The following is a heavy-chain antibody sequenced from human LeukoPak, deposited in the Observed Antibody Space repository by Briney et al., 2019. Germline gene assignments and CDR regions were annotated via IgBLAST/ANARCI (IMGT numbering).Heavy chain of an antibody. CDR2: ISSSSSTI. D-gene: IGHD6-13*01. Sequence: PGGSLRLSCAASGFTFSSYSMNWVRQAPGKGLKWVSYISSSSSTIYYADSVKGRFTISRDNSKNTLYLQMNSLRAEDTAVYYCARDGEIAAVGYYYYYYMDVWGKGTTVTVSS. J-gene: IGHJ6*03. CDR3: ARDGEIAAVGYYYYYYMDV. CDR1: GFTFSSYS. V-gene: IGHV3-48*01.